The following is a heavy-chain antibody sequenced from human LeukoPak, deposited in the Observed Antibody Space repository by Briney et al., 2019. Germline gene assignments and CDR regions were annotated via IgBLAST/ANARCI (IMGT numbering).Heavy chain of an antibody. CDR1: GFTFRDYS. CDR3: ARAYYYGSGSLYYFDY. J-gene: IGHJ4*02. V-gene: IGHV3-7*01. D-gene: IGHD3-10*01. Sequence: PGQSLRLSCRTSGFTFRDYSMSWVRQAPGKGLEWVANTKQDGSEKYYVDSVKGRFTISRDNAKNSLYLQMNTLRAEDTAVYYCARAYYYGSGSLYYFDYWGQGTLVTVSS. CDR2: TKQDGSEK.